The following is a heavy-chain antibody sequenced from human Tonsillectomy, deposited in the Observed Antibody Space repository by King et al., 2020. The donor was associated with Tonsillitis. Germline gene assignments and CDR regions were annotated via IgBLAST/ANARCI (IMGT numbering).Heavy chain of an antibody. V-gene: IGHV1-69*14. D-gene: IGHD1-7*01. J-gene: IGHJ3*02. CDR2: IIPMFGSA. Sequence: QLVQSGAEVKKPGSSVKVSCKASGGTVNSYAYCWVRQAPGQGLEWMGGIIPMFGSANYAHKFHGRFTITADKSTSTTYMELCCLRSEDTAIYYCARDLPGTTILFVAFDIWGQGTKVTVSS. CDR3: ARDLPGTTILFVAFDI. CDR1: GGTVNSYA.